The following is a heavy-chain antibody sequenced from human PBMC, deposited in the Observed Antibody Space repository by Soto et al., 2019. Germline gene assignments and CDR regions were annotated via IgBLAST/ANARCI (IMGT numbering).Heavy chain of an antibody. D-gene: IGHD4-17*01. J-gene: IGHJ4*02. CDR1: GGSLSSGGYS. V-gene: IGHV4-30-2*01. Sequence: QLQLQESGSGLVKPSQTLSLTCAVSGGSLSSGGYSWSWIRQPPGKGLEWIGYIYHSGSTYYNPSLKSRVTISVDRSKNLFSLKLSSVTAADTAVYYCARQDYGGNSLDYWGQGTLVTVSS. CDR3: ARQDYGGNSLDY. CDR2: IYHSGST.